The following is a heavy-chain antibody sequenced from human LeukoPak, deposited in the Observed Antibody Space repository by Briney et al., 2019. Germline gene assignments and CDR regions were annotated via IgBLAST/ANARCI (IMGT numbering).Heavy chain of an antibody. D-gene: IGHD3-9*01. CDR1: GFTFSSYW. CDR2: IKQDGSEK. J-gene: IGHJ4*02. V-gene: IGHV3-7*01. CDR3: ARGILTGYSPVFDY. Sequence: GGSLRLSCAASGFTFSSYWMSWVRQAPGKGLEWVANIKQDGSEKYYVDSVKGRFTISRDSAKNSLYLQMNSLRAEDTAVYYCARGILTGYSPVFDYWGQGTLVTVSS.